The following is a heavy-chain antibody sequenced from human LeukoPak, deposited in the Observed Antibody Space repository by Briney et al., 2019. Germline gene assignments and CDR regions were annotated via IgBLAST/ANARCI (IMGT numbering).Heavy chain of an antibody. D-gene: IGHD1-26*01. Sequence: SQTLSLTCATSGDSVSSNSAAWNWIRQSPSRGLEWLGRTYYRSKWYNDYAVSVKSRITINPDTSKNQFSLQLNSVTPEDTAVYYCARVSREREHYYYYMDVWGKGTTVTISS. J-gene: IGHJ6*03. V-gene: IGHV6-1*01. CDR2: TYYRSKWYN. CDR1: GDSVSSNSAA. CDR3: ARVSREREHYYYYMDV.